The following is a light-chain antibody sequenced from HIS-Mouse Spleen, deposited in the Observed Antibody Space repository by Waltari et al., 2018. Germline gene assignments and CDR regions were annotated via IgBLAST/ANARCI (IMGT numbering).Light chain of an antibody. CDR1: SSDVGGYNY. Sequence: QSALTQPPHASGSPGQSVTISCTGTSSDVGGYNYVSWYQQHPGKAPKLMIYEVSKRPSGVPDRFSGSKSGNTASLTVSGLQAEDEADYYCSSYAGSNNFVVFGGGTKLTVL. J-gene: IGLJ2*01. CDR2: EVS. V-gene: IGLV2-8*01. CDR3: SSYAGSNNFVV.